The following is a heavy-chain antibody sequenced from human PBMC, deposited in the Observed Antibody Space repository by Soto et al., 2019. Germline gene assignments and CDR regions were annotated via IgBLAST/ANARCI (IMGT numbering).Heavy chain of an antibody. Sequence: GGSLRLSCAASGFTFSSYAMSWVRQAPGKGLEWVSAISGSGGSTYYADSVKGRFTISRDNSKNTLYLQMNSLRAEDTAVYYCAKGKTSGSSSILYGMDVWGQGTTVTVSS. CDR3: AKGKTSGSSSILYGMDV. CDR1: GFTFSSYA. J-gene: IGHJ6*02. CDR2: ISGSGGST. D-gene: IGHD3-10*01. V-gene: IGHV3-23*01.